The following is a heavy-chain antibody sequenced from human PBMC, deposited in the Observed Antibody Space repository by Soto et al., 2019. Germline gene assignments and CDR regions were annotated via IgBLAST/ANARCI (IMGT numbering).Heavy chain of an antibody. CDR1: GGSISSYY. CDR3: ARGNYDFWSGYLVYYGMDV. D-gene: IGHD3-3*01. J-gene: IGHJ6*02. V-gene: IGHV4-4*07. CDR2: IYTSGST. Sequence: SETLSLTCTVSGGSISSYYWSWIRQPAGKGLEWIGRIYTSGSTNYNPSLKSRVTMSVDTSKNQFSLKLSSVTAADTAVYYCARGNYDFWSGYLVYYGMDVWGQGTTVTVS.